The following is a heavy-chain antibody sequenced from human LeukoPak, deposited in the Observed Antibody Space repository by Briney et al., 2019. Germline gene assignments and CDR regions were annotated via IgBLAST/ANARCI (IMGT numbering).Heavy chain of an antibody. J-gene: IGHJ6*03. V-gene: IGHV1-18*01. CDR1: GYTFTSYG. CDR3: ARGGSGNYYYYYMDV. Sequence: ASVKVSCKASGYTFTSYGISWVRQAPGQGLEWMGWISAYNGNTNYAQKLQGRVTMTTDTSTSTAYMELSSLRSEDTAVYYCARGGSGNYYYYYMDVWGKGTTVTISS. CDR2: ISAYNGNT. D-gene: IGHD3-10*01.